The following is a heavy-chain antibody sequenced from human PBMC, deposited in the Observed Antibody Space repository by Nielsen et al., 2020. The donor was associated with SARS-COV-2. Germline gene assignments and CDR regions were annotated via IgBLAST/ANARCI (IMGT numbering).Heavy chain of an antibody. CDR3: ARQAVYGGNSKYWFDP. Sequence: GESLKISCRGSGYSFTSYWIGWVRQMPGKGLEWMGIIYPGDSDTRYSPSFQGQVTISADKPISTAYLQWSSLKASDTAIYYCARQAVYGGNSKYWFDPWGQGTLVTVSS. V-gene: IGHV5-51*01. J-gene: IGHJ5*02. D-gene: IGHD4-23*01. CDR1: GYSFTSYW. CDR2: IYPGDSDT.